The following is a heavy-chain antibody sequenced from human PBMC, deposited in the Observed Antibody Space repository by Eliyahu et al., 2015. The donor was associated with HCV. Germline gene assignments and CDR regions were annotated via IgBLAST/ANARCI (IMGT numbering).Heavy chain of an antibody. D-gene: IGHD1-26*01. CDR2: IFSNDEK. V-gene: IGHV2-26*01. Sequence: QVTLKESGPVLVKPTETLTLTCTVSGFSLSNARMGVSWIRQPPGKALEWLAHIFSNDEKSYSTSLKSRLTISKDTSKSQVVLTMTNMDPVDTATYYCARMGEGGSYGGGGYYWGQGTLVTVSS. CDR3: ARMGEGGSYGGGGYY. J-gene: IGHJ4*02. CDR1: GFSLSNARMG.